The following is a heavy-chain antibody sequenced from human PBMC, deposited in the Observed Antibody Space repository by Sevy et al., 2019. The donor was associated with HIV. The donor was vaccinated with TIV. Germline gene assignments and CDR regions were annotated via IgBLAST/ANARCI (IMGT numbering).Heavy chain of an antibody. D-gene: IGHD1-26*01. Sequence: GGSLRLSCAASEFMFSTYAMHWVRQAPGKGLEWVAVISYDGSSHYYADSVKGRFTISRDNSKNTLFLQMNSLRLEDTAFYYCAREVGVRGGFDYWGQGTLVTVSS. CDR3: AREVGVRGGFDY. V-gene: IGHV3-30-3*01. CDR1: EFMFSTYA. J-gene: IGHJ4*02. CDR2: ISYDGSSH.